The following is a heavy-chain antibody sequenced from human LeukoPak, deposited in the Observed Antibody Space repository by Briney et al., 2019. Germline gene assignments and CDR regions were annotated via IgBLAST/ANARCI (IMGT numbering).Heavy chain of an antibody. CDR1: XXTFTXXG. CDR3: ARVRKPINNWFDP. J-gene: IGHJ5*02. CDR2: ISAYNGNT. V-gene: IGHV1-18*01. Sequence: KVSCNXXXXTFTXXGISWVRQAPGQGLEWMGWISAYNGNTNYTQKLQGRVTMTTDTSTSTAYMELRSLRSDDTAVYYCARVRKPINNWFDPWGQGTLVTVSS.